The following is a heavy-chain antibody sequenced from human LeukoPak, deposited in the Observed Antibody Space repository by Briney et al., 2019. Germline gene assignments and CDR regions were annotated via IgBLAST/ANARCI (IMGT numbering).Heavy chain of an antibody. V-gene: IGHV3-23*01. CDR3: ATWITMVRGVSKYYFDY. D-gene: IGHD3-10*01. CDR1: GFTISSYA. J-gene: IGHJ4*02. CDR2: ISGSGDST. Sequence: GGSLRLSCAASGFTISSYAMSGVRQAPGKGLEGVSAISGSGDSTYYADSVKGRFTISRDNSKNTLYLQMNSLRAEDTAVYYCATWITMVRGVSKYYFDYWGQGTLVTVSS.